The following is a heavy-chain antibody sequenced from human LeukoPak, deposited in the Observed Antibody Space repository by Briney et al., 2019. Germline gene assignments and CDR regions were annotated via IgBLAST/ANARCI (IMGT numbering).Heavy chain of an antibody. CDR1: GGSFSGYY. CDR2: INHSGST. D-gene: IGHD1-26*01. V-gene: IGHV4-34*01. CDR3: ARDPPRGTGNRVGNWFDP. J-gene: IGHJ5*02. Sequence: SETLSLTCAVYGGSFSGYYWSWIRQPPGKGLEWIGEINHSGSTNYNPSLKSRVTISVDASKNQFSLKLSSVTAADTAVYYCARDPPRGTGNRVGNWFDPWGQGTLVTVSS.